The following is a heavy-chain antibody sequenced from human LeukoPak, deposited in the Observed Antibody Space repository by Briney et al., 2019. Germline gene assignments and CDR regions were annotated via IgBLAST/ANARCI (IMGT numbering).Heavy chain of an antibody. V-gene: IGHV1-8*03. Sequence: ASVKVSCKASGYTFTSYDINWVRQATGQGLEWMGWMNPNSGNTGYAQKFRGRVTITRNTSISTAYMELSSLRSEDTAVYYCARGGMVRGVIIIHYYYYMDVWGKGTTVTASS. J-gene: IGHJ6*03. CDR3: ARGGMVRGVIIIHYYYYMDV. CDR1: GYTFTSYD. CDR2: MNPNSGNT. D-gene: IGHD3-10*01.